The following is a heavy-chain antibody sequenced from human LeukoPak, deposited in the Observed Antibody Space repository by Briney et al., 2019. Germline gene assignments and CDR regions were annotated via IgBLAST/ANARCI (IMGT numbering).Heavy chain of an antibody. V-gene: IGHV3-7*01. Sequence: GGSLRLSCAASGFTFSNYWMTWGRQAPGKGLEWVANIKPDGGEKYSVDSVEGRFTISRDNAKNSLYMQMNSLRAEDTALYYCARTHYDDGSAYRSLDYWGQGTLVTVSS. J-gene: IGHJ4*02. CDR1: GFTFSNYW. D-gene: IGHD3-22*01. CDR2: IKPDGGEK. CDR3: ARTHYDDGSAYRSLDY.